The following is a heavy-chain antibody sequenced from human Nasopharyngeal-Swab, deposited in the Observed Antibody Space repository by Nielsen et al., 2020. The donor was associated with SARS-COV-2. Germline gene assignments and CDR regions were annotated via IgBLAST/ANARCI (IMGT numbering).Heavy chain of an antibody. D-gene: IGHD1-7*01. V-gene: IGHV1-18*01. CDR3: ARCTPELELIWFDP. CDR2: ISAYNGNT. J-gene: IGHJ5*02. CDR1: GGTFSSYA. Sequence: ASVKVSCKASGGTFSSYAISWVRQAPGQGLEWMGWISAYNGNTNYAQKLQGRVTMTTDTSTSTAYMELRSLRSDDTAVYYCARCTPELELIWFDPWGQGTLVTVSS.